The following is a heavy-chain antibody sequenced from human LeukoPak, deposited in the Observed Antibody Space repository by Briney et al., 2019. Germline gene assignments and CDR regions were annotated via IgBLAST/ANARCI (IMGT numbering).Heavy chain of an antibody. J-gene: IGHJ5*02. CDR2: ISSSSSYI. CDR1: GFTFSSYS. Sequence: GGSLRLSCAASGFTFSSYSMNWVRQAPGKGLEWVSSISSSSSYIYYADSVKGRFTISRDNAKNSLYLQMNSLRAEDTAVYYCARSGTRYCSGGSCLYNWFDPWGQGTLVTVSS. CDR3: ARSGTRYCSGGSCLYNWFDP. D-gene: IGHD2-15*01. V-gene: IGHV3-21*01.